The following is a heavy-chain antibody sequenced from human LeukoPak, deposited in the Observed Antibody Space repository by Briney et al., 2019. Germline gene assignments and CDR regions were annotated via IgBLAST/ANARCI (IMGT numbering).Heavy chain of an antibody. J-gene: IGHJ4*02. V-gene: IGHV3-30*18. CDR1: GFTFSSYG. CDR2: ISYDGSNK. Sequence: GGSLRLSCAASGFTFSSYGMHWVRQAPGKGLEWVAVISYDGSNKYYADSVKGRFTISRDNSKNTLYLQMNSLRAEDTAVYYCAKALDCSSTSCYRTIDYWGQGTLVTVSS. D-gene: IGHD2-2*01. CDR3: AKALDCSSTSCYRTIDY.